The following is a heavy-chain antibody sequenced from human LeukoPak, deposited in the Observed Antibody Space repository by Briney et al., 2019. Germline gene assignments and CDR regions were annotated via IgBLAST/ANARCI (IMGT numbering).Heavy chain of an antibody. CDR2: ISGDGGST. J-gene: IGHJ4*02. Sequence: PGGSLRLSCAASGFTFDDYAMHWVRQAPGKGLQWVSLISGDGGSTYYADSVKGRFTISRDNSKNSLYLQMNSLRTEDTALYYCAKDRFRYCSGAYCSHFEFWGQGTLVSVSS. CDR1: GFTFDDYA. CDR3: AKDRFRYCSGAYCSHFEF. D-gene: IGHD2-15*01. V-gene: IGHV3-43*02.